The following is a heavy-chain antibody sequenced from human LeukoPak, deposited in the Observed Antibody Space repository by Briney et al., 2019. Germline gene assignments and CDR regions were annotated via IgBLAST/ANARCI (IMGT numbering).Heavy chain of an antibody. CDR1: GGSMSSHY. J-gene: IGHJ4*02. V-gene: IGHV4-59*11. D-gene: IGHD5-18*01. CDR2: IHYSGST. CDR3: AMRDGGYTYGHYFDD. Sequence: PSETLSLTCTVSGGSMSSHYWSRLRQPPGKGLEWIGYIHYSGSTNYNPSLKSRVTISLDTSKNQFSLRLSSVTAADTAVYYCAMRDGGYTYGHYFDDWGQGTLVTVSS.